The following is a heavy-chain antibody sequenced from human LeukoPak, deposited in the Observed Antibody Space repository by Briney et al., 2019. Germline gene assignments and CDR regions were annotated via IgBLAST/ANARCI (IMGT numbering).Heavy chain of an antibody. CDR3: AKDLRGYYRPMDY. CDR2: IGGGGDSP. V-gene: IGHV3-23*01. Sequence: GRSLRLSCAASGFTFSSYAMHWVRQAPGKGLGWVSGIGGGGDSPDYADSVKGRFTISRDNSKNTMYLQMNSLRVEDAAVYYCAKDLRGYYRPMDYWGQGTLVTVSS. CDR1: GFTFSSYA. J-gene: IGHJ4*02. D-gene: IGHD2-8*01.